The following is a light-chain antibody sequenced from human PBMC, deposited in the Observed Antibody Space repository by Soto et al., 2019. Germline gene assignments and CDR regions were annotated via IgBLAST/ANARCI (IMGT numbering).Light chain of an antibody. CDR1: QSVSSSY. Sequence: EIVLTQSPGTLSLSPGERATLSCRASQSVSSSYLAWYQQKPGQAPRLLIYGASSRATGIPDRFSGSGSGTDFTLTFSSLEPEDFALYYCQQYGSSPGTFGQGTKVVIK. V-gene: IGKV3-20*01. CDR3: QQYGSSPGT. J-gene: IGKJ1*01. CDR2: GAS.